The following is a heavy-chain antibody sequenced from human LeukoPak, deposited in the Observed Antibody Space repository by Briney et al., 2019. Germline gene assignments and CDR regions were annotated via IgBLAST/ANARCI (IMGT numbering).Heavy chain of an antibody. Sequence: GSLRLSCAASGFTFCGYGMHWARHAPGKGLEWVAVMSYDGTNKYYADSVKGRFSISRDNSKKTLSLQMNSLRAEDTAMYYCAKDPSQAFANFYGSGSSIYYNGLDVWGQGTTVTVSS. J-gene: IGHJ6*02. V-gene: IGHV3-30*18. CDR1: GFTFCGYG. CDR2: MSYDGTNK. D-gene: IGHD3-10*01. CDR3: AKDPSQAFANFYGSGSSIYYNGLDV.